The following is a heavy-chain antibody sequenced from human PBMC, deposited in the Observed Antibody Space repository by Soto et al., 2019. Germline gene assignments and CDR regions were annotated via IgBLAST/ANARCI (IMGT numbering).Heavy chain of an antibody. J-gene: IGHJ5*02. V-gene: IGHV3-30*03. D-gene: IGHD3-3*01. CDR2: LSFDGSNE. Sequence: GGSLRLSCAASGFTFSSYGMHWVRQAPGKGLEWVAVLSFDGSNEYYADSVKGRFTISRDSPKSTLYVQMNSLRAEDTAVYYCARGFPLWFDPWGQGTLVTVSS. CDR1: GFTFSSYG. CDR3: ARGFPLWFDP.